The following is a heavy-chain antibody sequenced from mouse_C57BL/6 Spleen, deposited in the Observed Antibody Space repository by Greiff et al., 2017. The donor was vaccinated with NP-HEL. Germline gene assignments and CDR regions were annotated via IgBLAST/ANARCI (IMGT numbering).Heavy chain of an antibody. CDR3: ARGLANWDYFDY. Sequence: EVKLQQSGPELVKPGASVKISCKASGYTFTDYYMNWVKQSHGKSLEWIGDINPNNGGTSYNQKFKGKATLTVDKSSSTAYMELRSLTSEDSAVYYCARGLANWDYFDYWGQGTTLTVSS. D-gene: IGHD4-1*01. J-gene: IGHJ2*01. CDR2: INPNNGGT. V-gene: IGHV1-26*01. CDR1: GYTFTDYY.